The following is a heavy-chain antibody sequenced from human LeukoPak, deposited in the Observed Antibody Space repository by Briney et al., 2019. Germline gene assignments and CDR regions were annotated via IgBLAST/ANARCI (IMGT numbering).Heavy chain of an antibody. CDR3: ARVRKKEILNYYYYMDV. D-gene: IGHD5-24*01. Sequence: ASVKVSCKASGYTFISYDINWVRQVTGQGLEWMGWMNPNSGNTGYAQKFQGRVTITRNTSISTAYMELSSLRSEDTAVYYCARVRKKEILNYYYYMDVWGKGTTVTVSS. CDR1: GYTFISYD. CDR2: MNPNSGNT. V-gene: IGHV1-8*03. J-gene: IGHJ6*03.